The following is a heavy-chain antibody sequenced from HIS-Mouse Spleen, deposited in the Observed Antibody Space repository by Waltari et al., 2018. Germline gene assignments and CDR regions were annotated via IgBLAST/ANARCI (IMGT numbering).Heavy chain of an antibody. V-gene: IGHV2-70*15. Sequence: QVTLRESGPALVKPTQTLTLTCTFSGFSLSTSGMCVSWIRQPPGTALEWLARIDWDDDKYYSTALKTRLTISKDTSKNQVVLTMTNMDPVDTATYYCARIAEGYSSGWYAFDYWGQGTLVTVSS. D-gene: IGHD6-19*01. CDR2: IDWDDDK. J-gene: IGHJ4*02. CDR1: GFSLSTSGMC. CDR3: ARIAEGYSSGWYAFDY.